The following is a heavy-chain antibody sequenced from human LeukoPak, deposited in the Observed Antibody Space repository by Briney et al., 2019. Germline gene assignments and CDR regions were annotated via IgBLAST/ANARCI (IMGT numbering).Heavy chain of an antibody. J-gene: IGHJ4*02. V-gene: IGHV3-23*01. CDR2: ISGSGGST. CDR3: AKRPLGIRERGDYGDYPFPDY. Sequence: PGGSLRLSCAASGFTFSSYAMSWVRQAPGKGLEWVSAISGSGGSTYYADSVKGRFTISRDNSKNTLYLQMNSLRAENTAVYYCAKRPLGIRERGDYGDYPFPDYWGQGTLVTVSS. CDR1: GFTFSSYA. D-gene: IGHD4-17*01.